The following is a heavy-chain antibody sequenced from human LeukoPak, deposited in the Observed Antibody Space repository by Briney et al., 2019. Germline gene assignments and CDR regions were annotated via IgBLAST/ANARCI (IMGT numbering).Heavy chain of an antibody. CDR3: AKDQSGGSYTDY. V-gene: IGHV3-23*01. J-gene: IGHJ4*02. CDR2: ISGSGGST. Sequence: GGFLRLSCAASGFTFSSFAMSWIRQAPGKGLEWVSGISGSGGSTFYADSVKGRFTISRDNSKNTLYLQMNSLRADDTAVYYCAKDQSGGSYTDYWGQGTLVTVSS. CDR1: GFTFSSFA. D-gene: IGHD1-26*01.